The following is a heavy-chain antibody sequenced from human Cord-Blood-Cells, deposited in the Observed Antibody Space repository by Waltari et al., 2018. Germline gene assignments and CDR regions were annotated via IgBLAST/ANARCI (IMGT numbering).Heavy chain of an antibody. J-gene: IGHJ3*02. CDR3: ARVSDDAFDI. CDR1: GGTLSSYA. Sequence: VQLVQSGAEVKTPGSSVKVSCKASGGTLSSYAISWVRQAPGQGLEWMGRIIPILGIANYVQKFQCRVTITADKSTSTAYMELSSLRSEDKAVYYCARVSDDAFDIWGQGTMVTVSS. CDR2: IIPILGIA. V-gene: IGHV1-69*09.